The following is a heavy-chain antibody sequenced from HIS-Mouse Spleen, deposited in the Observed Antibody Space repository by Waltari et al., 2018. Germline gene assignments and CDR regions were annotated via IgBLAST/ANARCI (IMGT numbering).Heavy chain of an antibody. CDR2: INHSGST. D-gene: IGHD1-26*01. V-gene: IGHV4-34*01. CDR1: GGSFSAYY. CDR3: ARMGPASGSYGDY. Sequence: QVQLQQWGAGLLKPSETLSLTCAAYGGSFSAYYWSWLRQPPGKGLEWIGEINHSGSTNYNPSLKSRVTISVDTSKNQFSLKLSSVTAADTAVYYCARMGPASGSYGDYWGQGTLVTVSS. J-gene: IGHJ4*02.